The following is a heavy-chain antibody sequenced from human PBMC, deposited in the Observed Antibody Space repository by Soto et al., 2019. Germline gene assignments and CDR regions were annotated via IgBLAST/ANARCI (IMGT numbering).Heavy chain of an antibody. V-gene: IGHV3-48*02. CDR2: ISSSGSPK. Sequence: EVQLVESGGGSVQPGGSLRLSCAASGFTFSRYSMNWVRQAPGKGLEWVSYISSSGSPKYYADSVKGRFTISRDNAKNSLYLQMNSLRDEDTAVYYCARVYSYGMDVLGQGTTVTVSS. D-gene: IGHD2-8*01. CDR3: ARVYSYGMDV. CDR1: GFTFSRYS. J-gene: IGHJ6*02.